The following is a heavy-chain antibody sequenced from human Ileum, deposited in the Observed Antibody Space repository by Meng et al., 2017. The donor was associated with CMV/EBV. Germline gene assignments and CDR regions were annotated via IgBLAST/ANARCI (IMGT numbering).Heavy chain of an antibody. V-gene: IGHV4-4*07. J-gene: IGHJ5*02. Sequence: LQCPGPGRVTPSETLSLTCTVSGGTINSYYWTWIRQSAEKGLEWIWRIYTSGSTKYNPSLKSRVTLSIDTSKNQFYLKVTSVTAADTAVYYCARGNSMVRGVLGWFDPWGQGTLVTVSS. CDR1: GGTINSYY. D-gene: IGHD3-10*01. CDR2: IYTSGST. CDR3: ARGNSMVRGVLGWFDP.